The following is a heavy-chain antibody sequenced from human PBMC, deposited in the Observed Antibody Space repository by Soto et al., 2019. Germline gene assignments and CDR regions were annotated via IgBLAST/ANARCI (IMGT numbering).Heavy chain of an antibody. Sequence: SETLSLTCTVSDGSISDYYGSWIRQPPGKGLEWIGYIYYSGSTNYNPSLKSRVTISVDTSKNQFSLKLSSVTAADTAVYYCARHRPGSGGSCYDYWGQGTLVTVSA. CDR1: DGSISDYY. V-gene: IGHV4-59*08. J-gene: IGHJ4*02. D-gene: IGHD2-15*01. CDR2: IYYSGST. CDR3: ARHRPGSGGSCYDY.